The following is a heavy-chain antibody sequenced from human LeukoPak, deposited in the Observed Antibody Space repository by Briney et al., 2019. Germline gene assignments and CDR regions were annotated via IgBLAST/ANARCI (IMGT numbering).Heavy chain of an antibody. CDR2: IYYSGNI. V-gene: IGHV4-59*12. CDR1: GGSISSDY. Sequence: PSETLSLTCTVSGGSISSDYWSWIRQPPGKGLEWIGYIYYSGNINYNPSLKSRVTISVDTPKNQFSLQLNSVTPEDTAVYYCAREYSSSFDYWGQGTLATVSS. D-gene: IGHD6-6*01. CDR3: AREYSSSFDY. J-gene: IGHJ4*02.